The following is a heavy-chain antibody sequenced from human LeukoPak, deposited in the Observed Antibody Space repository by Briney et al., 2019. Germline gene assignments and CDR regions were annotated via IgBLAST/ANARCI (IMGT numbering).Heavy chain of an antibody. CDR2: ISYNGST. CDR1: GGSVGSNNYY. J-gene: IGHJ4*02. V-gene: IGHV4-39*01. D-gene: IGHD2-15*01. CDR3: ARWGFVVSRPRDY. Sequence: SETLSLTCTVSGGSVGSNNYYWGWIRQPPGKGLEWIGSISYNGSTYYNLSLKSRVTISVDTPKNQFSLKLTSVTAADTAVYFCARWGFVVSRPRDYWGQGTLVIVSS.